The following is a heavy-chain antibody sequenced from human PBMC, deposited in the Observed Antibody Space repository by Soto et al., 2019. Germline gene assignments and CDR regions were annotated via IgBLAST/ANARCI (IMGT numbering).Heavy chain of an antibody. V-gene: IGHV1-3*01. CDR3: ARDNGNGYSGYVRAPNWFDP. J-gene: IGHJ5*02. CDR2: LNAGNGNT. Sequence: QVQLVQSGAQVKKPGASVKVSCKASGYTFTSYAMHCVRQAPGQRLESMGWLNAGNGNTKYSQKYQGKVTITRDTSESTAYMELSSRRSEDTAVYYCARDNGNGYSGYVRAPNWFDPGGQGTLVTV. D-gene: IGHD5-12*01. CDR1: GYTFTSYA.